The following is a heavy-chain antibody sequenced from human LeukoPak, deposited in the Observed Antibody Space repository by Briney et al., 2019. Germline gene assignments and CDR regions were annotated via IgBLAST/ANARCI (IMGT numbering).Heavy chain of an antibody. J-gene: IGHJ3*02. D-gene: IGHD3-3*01. CDR1: GGSFSGYY. V-gene: IGHV4-34*01. Sequence: SETLSLTCAVYGGSFSGYYWSWIRQPPGKGLEWIGEINHSGSTNYNPSLKSRVTISVDTSKNQFSLKLSSVTAADTAVYYCARYQGDFWSGYYRAFDIRGQGTMVTVSS. CDR3: ARYQGDFWSGYYRAFDI. CDR2: INHSGST.